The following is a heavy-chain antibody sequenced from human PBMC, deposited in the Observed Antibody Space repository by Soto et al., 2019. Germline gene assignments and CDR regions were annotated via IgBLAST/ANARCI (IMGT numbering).Heavy chain of an antibody. CDR2: TYYRSKWYN. D-gene: IGHD6-13*01. Sequence: SQTLSLTCAISGDGVSSNSAAWNWIRQSPSRGLEWLGRTYYRSKWYNDYAVSVKSRITINPDTSKNQFSLQLNSVTPEDTAVYYCARKGSGSSWYGDYYYGMDVWGQGTTVTVSS. CDR3: ARKGSGSSWYGDYYYGMDV. J-gene: IGHJ6*02. CDR1: GDGVSSNSAA. V-gene: IGHV6-1*01.